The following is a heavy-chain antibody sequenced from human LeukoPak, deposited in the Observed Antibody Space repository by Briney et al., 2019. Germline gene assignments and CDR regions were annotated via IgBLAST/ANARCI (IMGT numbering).Heavy chain of an antibody. V-gene: IGHV1-46*01. Sequence: ASVKVSCKASGYTFTSYYIRWVRQAPGQGLEWMGIINPSGGSTTYAQKSQGRVTMTRDMSTSTVYMELSSLRSEDTAVYYCARKYCSGGSCYFDYWGQGTLVTVSS. CDR2: INPSGGST. CDR1: GYTFTSYY. CDR3: ARKYCSGGSCYFDY. D-gene: IGHD2-15*01. J-gene: IGHJ4*02.